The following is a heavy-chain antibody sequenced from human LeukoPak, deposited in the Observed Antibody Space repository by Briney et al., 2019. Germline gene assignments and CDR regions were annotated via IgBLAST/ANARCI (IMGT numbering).Heavy chain of an antibody. CDR1: GFTFSSNG. Sequence: GGSLRPSCVASGFTFSSNGMHWVRQAPGKGLEWVAFIRNDGSNKYYADSVKGRFTISRDNSKNTLYLQMNSLRAEDTAVYYCAELGITMIGGVWGKGTTVTISS. CDR2: IRNDGSNK. CDR3: AELGITMIGGV. D-gene: IGHD3-10*02. V-gene: IGHV3-30*02. J-gene: IGHJ6*04.